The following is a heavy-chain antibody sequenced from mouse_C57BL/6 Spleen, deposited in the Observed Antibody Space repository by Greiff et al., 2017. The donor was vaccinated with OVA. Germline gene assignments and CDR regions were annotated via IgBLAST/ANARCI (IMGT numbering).Heavy chain of an antibody. V-gene: IGHV1-26*01. D-gene: IGHD1-1*01. J-gene: IGHJ2*01. Sequence: VQLKQSGPELVKPGASVKISCKASGYTFTDYYMNWVKQSHGKSLEWIGDINPNNGGTSYNQKFKGKATLTVDKSSSTAYMELRSLTSEDSAVYYCARDRYYGSSYDYWGQGTTLTVSS. CDR2: INPNNGGT. CDR3: ARDRYYGSSYDY. CDR1: GYTFTDYY.